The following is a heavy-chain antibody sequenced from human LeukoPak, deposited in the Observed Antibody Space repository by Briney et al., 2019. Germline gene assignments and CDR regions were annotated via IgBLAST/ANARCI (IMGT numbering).Heavy chain of an antibody. CDR1: GGSISSYY. D-gene: IGHD6-13*01. V-gene: IGHV4-59*01. J-gene: IGHJ5*02. CDR2: IYYSGST. CDR3: ARFVWASAAWNWFDP. Sequence: PSETLSLTCTVSGGSISSYYWSWIRQPPGKGLEWIGYIYYSGSTNYNPSLKSRVTISVDTSKNQFSLKLSSVTAADTAVYYCARFVWASAAWNWFDPWGQGTLVTVSS.